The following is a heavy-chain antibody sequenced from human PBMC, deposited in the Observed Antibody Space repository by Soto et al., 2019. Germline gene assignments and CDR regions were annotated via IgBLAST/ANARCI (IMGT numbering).Heavy chain of an antibody. V-gene: IGHV5-10-1*01. Sequence: PGESLKIAGNGSGYSCAGYWITWVRQKPGKGLEWMGRIDPSDSQTYYSPSFRGHVTISVTKSITTVFLQWSSLRASDTAMYYCARQIYDSDTGPNFQYYFDSWGQGTPVTVSS. CDR1: GYSCAGYW. D-gene: IGHD3-22*01. J-gene: IGHJ4*02. CDR2: IDPSDSQT. CDR3: ARQIYDSDTGPNFQYYFDS.